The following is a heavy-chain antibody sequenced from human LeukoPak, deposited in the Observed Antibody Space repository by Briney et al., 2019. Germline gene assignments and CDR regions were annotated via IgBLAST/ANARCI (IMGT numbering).Heavy chain of an antibody. Sequence: SETLSLTCAVSGGSISSSNWWSWVRQPPGKGLEWIGEIYHSGSTNYNPSLKSRVTISVDKSKNQFSLKLSSVIAADTAVYYCASAGATAAENWFDPWGQGTLVTVSS. CDR3: ASAGATAAENWFDP. D-gene: IGHD6-13*01. CDR1: GGSISSSNW. CDR2: IYHSGST. J-gene: IGHJ5*02. V-gene: IGHV4-4*02.